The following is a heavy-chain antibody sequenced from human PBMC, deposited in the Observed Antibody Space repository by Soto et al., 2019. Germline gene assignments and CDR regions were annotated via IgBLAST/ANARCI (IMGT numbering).Heavy chain of an antibody. Sequence: QVQLVESGGGVVQPGRSLRLSCAASGFTFSSYGMHWVRQAPGKGLEWVAVIWYDGSNKYYADSVKGRFTISRDNSKNRLYLQMNSLRAEDTAVYYCATEDIGVAGKYFYGMGVWGQGATVNGSS. CDR2: IWYDGSNK. D-gene: IGHD6-19*01. CDR3: ATEDIGVAGKYFYGMGV. V-gene: IGHV3-33*01. J-gene: IGHJ6*01. CDR1: GFTFSSYG.